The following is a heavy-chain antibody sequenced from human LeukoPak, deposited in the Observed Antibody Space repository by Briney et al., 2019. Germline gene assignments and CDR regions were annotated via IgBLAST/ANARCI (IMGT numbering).Heavy chain of an antibody. CDR1: GFTFSTYT. J-gene: IGHJ4*02. V-gene: IGHV3-21*04. D-gene: IGHD3-10*01. CDR3: AKSPTYGSGSYSYYFDY. Sequence: GGSLRLSCVASGFTFSTYTMNWVRQAPGKGLEWVSSISSSSTYIYYADSLKGRFTISRDNSKNTLYLQMNSLRAEDTAVYYCAKSPTYGSGSYSYYFDYWGQGTLVTVSS. CDR2: ISSSSTYI.